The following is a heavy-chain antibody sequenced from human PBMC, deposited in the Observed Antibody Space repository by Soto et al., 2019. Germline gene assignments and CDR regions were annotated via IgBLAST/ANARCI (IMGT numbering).Heavy chain of an antibody. D-gene: IGHD2-2*01. V-gene: IGHV1-24*01. CDR3: ASSEIVVVPVNYYYYGMDV. Sequence: ASAKVSCKVSGYTLTDLSMQWVRQAPGKGLEWMGGFDPEDGETIYAQKFQGRVTMTEDTATDTAYMELSSLRSEDTAVYYCASSEIVVVPVNYYYYGMDVWGQGTTVTVSS. J-gene: IGHJ6*02. CDR1: GYTLTDLS. CDR2: FDPEDGET.